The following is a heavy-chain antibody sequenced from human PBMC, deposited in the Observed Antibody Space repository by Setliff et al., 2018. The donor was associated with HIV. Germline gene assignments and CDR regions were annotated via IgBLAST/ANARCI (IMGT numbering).Heavy chain of an antibody. CDR3: ARAMRGVVVTNMYYYYGMDV. CDR1: GYSISSGYY. J-gene: IGHJ6*02. CDR2: IYHSGST. Sequence: PSETLSLTCTVSGYSISSGYYWGWIRQPPGKGLEWIGSIYHSGSTYYNPSLKSRVTISVDTSKNQFSLKLSSVTAADTAVYHCARAMRGVVVTNMYYYYGMDVWGQGTTVTVSS. D-gene: IGHD2-21*02. V-gene: IGHV4-38-2*02.